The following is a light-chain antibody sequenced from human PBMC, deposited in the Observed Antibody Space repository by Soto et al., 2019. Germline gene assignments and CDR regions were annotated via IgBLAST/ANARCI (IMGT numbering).Light chain of an antibody. CDR1: QDISDY. Sequence: DFQMTQSPSSLSASVGDGVTITWPASQDISDYLNWYQQKPGADPKLLIYDASNSQAGVPSRFSGSGSGTEFKFTISRLQTEDVATYYCQQYDNITLTFGGGTKVDIK. CDR3: QQYDNITLT. J-gene: IGKJ4*01. V-gene: IGKV1-33*01. CDR2: DAS.